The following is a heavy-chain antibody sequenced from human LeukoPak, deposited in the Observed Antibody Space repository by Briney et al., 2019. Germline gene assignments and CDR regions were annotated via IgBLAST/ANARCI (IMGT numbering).Heavy chain of an antibody. V-gene: IGHV4-59*08. J-gene: IGHJ4*02. CDR1: GGSISSYS. Sequence: SETLSLTCTVSGGSISSYSWSWIRQPPGKGLEWIGYIYYSGSTNYNPSLKSRVTISVDTSKNQFSLKLSSVTAADTAVYYCARQAYSYGPFDYWGQGTLVTVSS. CDR2: IYYSGST. CDR3: ARQAYSYGPFDY. D-gene: IGHD5-18*01.